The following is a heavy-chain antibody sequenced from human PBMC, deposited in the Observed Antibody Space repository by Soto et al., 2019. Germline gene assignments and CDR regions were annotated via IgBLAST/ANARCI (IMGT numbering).Heavy chain of an antibody. D-gene: IGHD3-10*01. CDR1: GYTFTSYG. Sequence: QVQLVQSGAEVKKPGASVKVSCKASGYTFTSYGISWVRQAPGQGLEWMGWISAYNGNTNYAQKLQGRVTMTTDTSTSTAYMELRSLRSDDTAVYYCARDRDLWFGEFARDDDAFDIWGQGTMVTVSS. CDR3: ARDRDLWFGEFARDDDAFDI. CDR2: ISAYNGNT. J-gene: IGHJ3*02. V-gene: IGHV1-18*01.